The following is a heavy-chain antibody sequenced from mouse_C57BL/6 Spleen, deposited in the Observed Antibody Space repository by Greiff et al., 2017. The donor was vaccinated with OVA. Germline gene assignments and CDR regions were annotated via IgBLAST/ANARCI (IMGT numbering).Heavy chain of an antibody. CDR1: GYSITSGYY. J-gene: IGHJ4*01. D-gene: IGHD2-3*01. CDR2: ISYDGSN. Sequence: EVQVVESGPGLVKPSQSLSLTCSVTGYSITSGYYWNWIRQFPGNKLEWMGYISYDGSNNYNPSLKNRISITRDTSKNQFFLKLNSVTTEDTATYYCARSMIPYYAMDYWGQGTSVTVSS. V-gene: IGHV3-6*01. CDR3: ARSMIPYYAMDY.